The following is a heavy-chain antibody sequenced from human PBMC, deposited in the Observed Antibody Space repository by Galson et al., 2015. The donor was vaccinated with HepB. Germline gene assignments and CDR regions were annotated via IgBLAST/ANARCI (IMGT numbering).Heavy chain of an antibody. CDR2: FIPVFGTA. J-gene: IGHJ6*03. D-gene: IGHD4-17*01. Sequence: SVKVSCKASGSTFSNYAISWVRQAPGRGLEWMGGFIPVFGTAYYAQRFQGRVTITADESTSTAYMELSSLRSEDTAVYYCARTGPYYGDRPDDYYYYMEVWGKGTTVTVSS. CDR3: ARTGPYYGDRPDDYYYYMEV. CDR1: GSTFSNYA. V-gene: IGHV1-69*13.